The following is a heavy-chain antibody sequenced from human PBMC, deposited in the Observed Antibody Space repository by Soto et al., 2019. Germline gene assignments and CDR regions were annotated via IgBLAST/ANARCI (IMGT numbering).Heavy chain of an antibody. CDR1: GGSISSDGYY. CDR2: IYYSGTT. J-gene: IGHJ3*02. CDR3: ARDYSASAFDI. V-gene: IGHV4-31*03. D-gene: IGHD4-4*01. Sequence: SETLSLTCTVSGGSISSDGYYWSWIRQHPGKGLEWIGYIYYSGTTYYSPSLKSRVTISIDTSKRQFSLKLSSVTAADTAVYYCARDYSASAFDIWGQGRMVTVSS.